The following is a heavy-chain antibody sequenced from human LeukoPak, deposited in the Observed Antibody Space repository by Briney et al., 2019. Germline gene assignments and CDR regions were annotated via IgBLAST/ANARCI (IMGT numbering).Heavy chain of an antibody. CDR2: IYYSGST. D-gene: IGHD2-21*02. Sequence: SETLSLACTVSGGSISSYYWSWIRQPPGKGLEWIGYIYYSGSTNYNPSLKSRVTISVDTSKNQFSLKLSSVTAADTAVYYCARLPTGAYCGGDCYPAAFDIWGRGTMVTVSS. V-gene: IGHV4-59*01. CDR1: GGSISSYY. J-gene: IGHJ3*02. CDR3: ARLPTGAYCGGDCYPAAFDI.